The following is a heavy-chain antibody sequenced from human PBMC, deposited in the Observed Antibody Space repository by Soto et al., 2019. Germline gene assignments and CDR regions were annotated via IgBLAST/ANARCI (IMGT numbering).Heavy chain of an antibody. Sequence: VQLVESGGGVVQPGRSLRLSCAASGFTFSNFAMNWVRQAPGKGLEWVSGISVSGGSTNYAESVKGRFTISRDNSKSTVYLQMNSLRAEDTAEYYCAKGRSSWYFDVWGRGTLVTVSS. J-gene: IGHJ2*01. CDR2: ISVSGGST. V-gene: IGHV3-23*04. CDR3: AKGRSSWYFDV. CDR1: GFTFSNFA.